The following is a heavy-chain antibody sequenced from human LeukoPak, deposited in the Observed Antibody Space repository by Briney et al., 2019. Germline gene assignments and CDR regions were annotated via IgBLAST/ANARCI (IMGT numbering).Heavy chain of an antibody. CDR2: ISSDGTSK. D-gene: IGHD3-9*01. CDR1: GFTFSSYW. V-gene: IGHV3-30-3*01. Sequence: PGGSLRLSCAASGFTFSSYWMSWVRQAPGRGLEWVAVISSDGTSKYYADSVKGRFTISRDNSKDMLYLQMNNLRPEDTALYYCARDVILPGNYFFDYWGQGTLVTVSS. J-gene: IGHJ4*02. CDR3: ARDVILPGNYFFDY.